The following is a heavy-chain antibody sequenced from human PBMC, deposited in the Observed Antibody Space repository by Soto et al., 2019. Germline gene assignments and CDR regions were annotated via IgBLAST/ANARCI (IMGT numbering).Heavy chain of an antibody. Sequence: QVQLVQSGAEVKKPGASVKVSCKASGYTFTSYGISWVRQAPGQGLEWMGWISAYNGNTNYAQKLQGRVTMTTDTATSTAYMELRSLRSDDTAVYYCEGVKYSPPYYYYYGMDVWGQGTTVTVSS. D-gene: IGHD5-18*01. V-gene: IGHV1-18*01. CDR3: EGVKYSPPYYYYYGMDV. CDR2: ISAYNGNT. J-gene: IGHJ6*02. CDR1: GYTFTSYG.